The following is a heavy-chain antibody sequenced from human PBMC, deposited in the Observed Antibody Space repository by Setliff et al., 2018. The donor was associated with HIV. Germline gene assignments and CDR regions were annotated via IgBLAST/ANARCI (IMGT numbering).Heavy chain of an antibody. CDR2: STNRGST. Sequence: SETLSLTCTVSGGSMNSENNHWGWFRQPAGKGLEWIGRSTNRGSTDYNPSLKSRVTISIDRSRNQFSLKLSAVTAADTAVYFCARDPSDGYGHFDYWGQGALVTVSS. V-gene: IGHV4-61*02. J-gene: IGHJ4*02. D-gene: IGHD5-18*01. CDR3: ARDPSDGYGHFDY. CDR1: GGSMNSENNH.